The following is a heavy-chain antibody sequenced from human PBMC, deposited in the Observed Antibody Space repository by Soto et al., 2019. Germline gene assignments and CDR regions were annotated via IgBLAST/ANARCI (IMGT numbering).Heavy chain of an antibody. CDR2: ISGST. CDR3: AKGGYSYGHSYFDY. D-gene: IGHD5-18*01. Sequence: EVQLLESGGGLVQPGGSLRLSCAASGFTFSSYAMSWVRQAPGKGLEWVSTISGSTYYADSVKGRFTISRDISKNTVYLQMNSLRAEDTAVYYCAKGGYSYGHSYFDYWGQGTLVTVSS. CDR1: GFTFSSYA. V-gene: IGHV3-23*01. J-gene: IGHJ4*02.